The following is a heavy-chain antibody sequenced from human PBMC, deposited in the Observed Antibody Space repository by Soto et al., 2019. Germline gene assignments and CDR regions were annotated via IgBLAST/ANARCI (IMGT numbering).Heavy chain of an antibody. V-gene: IGHV3-74*01. CDR1: GMNFGGYW. J-gene: IGHJ4*02. CDR3: ATLSAPVDF. Sequence: GGSLRLSCEASGMNFGGYWMHWVRQAPGKGLVWVSEINTDGTSTNYADSLKGRFTISRDNARDTLCLQMNSLSVEDTAVYYCATLSAPVDFWGQGTLVTVSS. D-gene: IGHD6-6*01. CDR2: INTDGTST.